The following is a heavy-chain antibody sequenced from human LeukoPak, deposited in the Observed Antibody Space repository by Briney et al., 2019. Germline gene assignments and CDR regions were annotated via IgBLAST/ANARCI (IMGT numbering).Heavy chain of an antibody. D-gene: IGHD4-17*01. CDR3: ARSLYGDYGYFQH. V-gene: IGHV4-30-4*01. J-gene: IGHJ1*01. Sequence: SQTLSLTCTVSGGSISSGDYYWSWIRQPPGKGLEWIGYIYYSGSTYYNPSLKSRVTISVDTSKNQFSLKLSSVTAADTAVYHCARSLYGDYGYFQHWGQGTLVTVSS. CDR1: GGSISSGDYY. CDR2: IYYSGST.